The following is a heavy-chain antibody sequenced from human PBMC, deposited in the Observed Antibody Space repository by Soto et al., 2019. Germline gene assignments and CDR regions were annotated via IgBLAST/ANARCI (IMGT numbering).Heavy chain of an antibody. V-gene: IGHV3-30*18. CDR2: ISYDGSNK. CDR3: AKVPSPFSGYDYTIDY. CDR1: GFTFSMSW. D-gene: IGHD5-12*01. Sequence: PGGSLRLSCAASGFTFSMSWMTWIRQAPGKGLEWVAVISYDGSNKYYADSVKGRFTISRDNSKNTLYLQMNSLRAEDTAVYYCAKVPSPFSGYDYTIDYWGQGTLVTVSS. J-gene: IGHJ4*02.